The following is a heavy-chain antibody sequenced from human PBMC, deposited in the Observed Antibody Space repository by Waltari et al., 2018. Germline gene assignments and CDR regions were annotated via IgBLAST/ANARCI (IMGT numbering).Heavy chain of an antibody. D-gene: IGHD6-13*01. CDR2: TYYRSKWYN. Sequence: QVQLQQSGPGLVKPSQTLSLTCAISGDSVSSHSAAWNWLRQSPSSGLEWLGRTYYRSKWYNEYAVSVKSRITINPDTSKNQFSLQLNSVTPEDTAVYYCARGDVVAAARRHYGMDVWGQGTTVTVSS. V-gene: IGHV6-1*01. CDR3: ARGDVVAAARRHYGMDV. CDR1: GDSVSSHSAA. J-gene: IGHJ6*02.